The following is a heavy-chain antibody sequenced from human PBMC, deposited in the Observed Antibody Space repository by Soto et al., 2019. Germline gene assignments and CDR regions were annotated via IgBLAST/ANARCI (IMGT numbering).Heavy chain of an antibody. CDR1: GYSFTSYW. D-gene: IGHD2-21*01. J-gene: IGHJ4*02. Sequence: GESLKISCKGSGYSFTSYWIGWVRQMPGKGLEWMGIIYPGDSDTRYSPSFQGQVTISADKSISTAYLQWNSLKASDTAMYYCAITAYCGGDCYSWGEEYFDYWGQGTLVTVSS. V-gene: IGHV5-51*01. CDR2: IYPGDSDT. CDR3: AITAYCGGDCYSWGEEYFDY.